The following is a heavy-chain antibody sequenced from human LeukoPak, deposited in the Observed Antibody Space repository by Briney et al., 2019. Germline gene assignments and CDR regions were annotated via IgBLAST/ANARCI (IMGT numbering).Heavy chain of an antibody. CDR2: IKEDGSEK. Sequence: GGSLRLSCAASGFTLSSYWMSWVRQAPGKRLEWVANIKEDGSEKYYVDSVKGRFTISRDNAKNSLYLHMNSLTAEDTAMYYCARDWVAGVPFDAFDIWGQGTMVSVSS. J-gene: IGHJ3*02. V-gene: IGHV3-7*03. D-gene: IGHD3-10*01. CDR3: ARDWVAGVPFDAFDI. CDR1: GFTLSSYW.